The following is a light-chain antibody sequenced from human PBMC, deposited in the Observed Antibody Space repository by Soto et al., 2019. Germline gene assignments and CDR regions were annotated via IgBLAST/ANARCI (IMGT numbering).Light chain of an antibody. CDR3: QQLGSLPYT. Sequence: EIVLTQSPGTPSLSPGERATLSCRASQSVNNNYLAWYQQKPGQAPRLLINGASSRATGIPDRFSGSGSGTDFTLSISRVEPEDFAVYHCQQLGSLPYTFGQGTNLEIK. CDR1: QSVNNNY. CDR2: GAS. V-gene: IGKV3-20*01. J-gene: IGKJ2*01.